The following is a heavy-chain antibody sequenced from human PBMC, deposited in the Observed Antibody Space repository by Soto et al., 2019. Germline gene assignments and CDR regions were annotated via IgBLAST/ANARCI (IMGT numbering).Heavy chain of an antibody. J-gene: IGHJ4*02. CDR3: AGAEGLWFGEIYY. CDR2: INAGNGNT. Sequence: QVQLVQSGAEVKKPGASVKVSCKASGYTFTSYAMHWVRQAPGQRLEWMGWINAGNGNTKYSQKFQGRVTITRDTSASTAYMELSSLRSEDTAVYYCAGAEGLWFGEIYYWGQGTLVTVSS. CDR1: GYTFTSYA. D-gene: IGHD3-10*01. V-gene: IGHV1-3*01.